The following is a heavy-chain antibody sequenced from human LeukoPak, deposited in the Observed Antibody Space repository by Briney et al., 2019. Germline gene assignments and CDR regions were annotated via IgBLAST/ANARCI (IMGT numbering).Heavy chain of an antibody. V-gene: IGHV1-69*13. D-gene: IGHD3-3*01. CDR2: IIPIFGTA. CDR1: GGTFSSYA. Sequence: SVKVSCKASGGTFSSYAISWVRQAPGQGLEWMGGIIPIFGTANYAQKFQGRVTITADESTSTAYMELSSLRSEDTAVYYCARTYYDFWSGYPQYYYYGMDGWGQGTTVTVSS. CDR3: ARTYYDFWSGYPQYYYYGMDG. J-gene: IGHJ6*02.